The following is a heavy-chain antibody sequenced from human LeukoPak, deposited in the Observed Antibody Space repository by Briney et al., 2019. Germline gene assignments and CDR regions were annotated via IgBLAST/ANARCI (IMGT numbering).Heavy chain of an antibody. CDR2: ISSNGGGP. CDR3: VRQLAVPGPGYFDL. Sequence: PGGSLRLSCSASGFTFSSYAMHWVRQAPGKGLEYVSAISSNGGGPYYADPVKGGFTISRDNSKNTLYLQMSSLRAEDTAVYYCVRQLAVPGPGYFDLWGRGTLVTVSS. V-gene: IGHV3-64D*06. J-gene: IGHJ2*01. CDR1: GFTFSSYA. D-gene: IGHD6-19*01.